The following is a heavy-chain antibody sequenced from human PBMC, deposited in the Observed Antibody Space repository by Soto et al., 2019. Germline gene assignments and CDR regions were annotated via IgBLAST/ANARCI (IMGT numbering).Heavy chain of an antibody. CDR2: INPNSGGT. CDR1: GYTFTGYY. Sequence: ASVKVSCKASGYTFTGYYMHWVRQAPGQGLEWMGWINPNSGGTNYAQKFQGWVTMTRDTSISTAYMELSRLRSDDTAVYYCARGGYCSSTSCYAGYYYYYYGMDVWGQWTTVTVAS. CDR3: ARGGYCSSTSCYAGYYYYYYGMDV. V-gene: IGHV1-2*04. J-gene: IGHJ6*02. D-gene: IGHD2-2*01.